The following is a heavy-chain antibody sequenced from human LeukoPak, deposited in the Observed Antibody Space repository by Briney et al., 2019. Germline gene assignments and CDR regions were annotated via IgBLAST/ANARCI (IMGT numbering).Heavy chain of an antibody. CDR2: IYYSGST. J-gene: IGHJ5*02. CDR1: GGSISSSSYY. CDR3: ARSRIVVVPAAKDNWFDP. Sequence: SETLSLTCTVSGGSISSSSYYWGWIRQPPGKGLEWIGSIYYSGSTYYNPSLKSRVTISVDTSKNQFSLKLSSVTAADTAVYYCARSRIVVVPAAKDNWFDPWGQGTLVTVSS. V-gene: IGHV4-39*01. D-gene: IGHD2-2*01.